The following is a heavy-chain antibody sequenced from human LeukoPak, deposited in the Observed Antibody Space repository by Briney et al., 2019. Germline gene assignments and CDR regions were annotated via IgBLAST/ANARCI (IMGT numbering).Heavy chain of an antibody. CDR2: ISGSGGHT. CDR1: GFTFSSYA. D-gene: IGHD1-14*01. J-gene: IGHJ5*02. V-gene: IGHV3-23*01. CDR3: ATEDSEGGPNWFHP. Sequence: GGSLRLSCAASGFTFSSYAMGWVRQAPGKGPEWVPSISGSGGHTYFADSVKGRFTISRDNSKNTLYLQMNSLRAEDTAVYYCATEDSEGGPNWFHPWGQGTLVTVSS.